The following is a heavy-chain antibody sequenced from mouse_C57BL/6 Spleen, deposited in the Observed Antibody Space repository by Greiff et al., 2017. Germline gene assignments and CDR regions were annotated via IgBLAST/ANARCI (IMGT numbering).Heavy chain of an antibody. Sequence: LQESGAELVKPGASVKISCKASGYAFSSYWMNWVKQRPGKGLEWIGQIYPGDGDTNYNGKFKGKATLTADKSSSTAYMQLSSLTSEDSAVYFCASGTTVPIAYWGQGTLVTVSA. CDR2: IYPGDGDT. CDR3: ASGTTVPIAY. J-gene: IGHJ3*01. CDR1: GYAFSSYW. D-gene: IGHD1-1*01. V-gene: IGHV1-80*01.